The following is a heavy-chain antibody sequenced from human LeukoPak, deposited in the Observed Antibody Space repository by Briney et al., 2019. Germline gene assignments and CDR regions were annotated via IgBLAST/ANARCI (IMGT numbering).Heavy chain of an antibody. J-gene: IGHJ3*02. CDR1: GFTFSNAW. CDR2: ISSSSSYI. V-gene: IGHV3-21*01. CDR3: AKWSDAFDI. D-gene: IGHD2-15*01. Sequence: GGSLRLSCAASGFTFSNAWMSWVRQAPGKGLEWVSSISSSSSYIYYADSVKGRFTISRDNAKNSLYLQMNSLRAEDTAVYYCAKWSDAFDIWGQGTMVTVSS.